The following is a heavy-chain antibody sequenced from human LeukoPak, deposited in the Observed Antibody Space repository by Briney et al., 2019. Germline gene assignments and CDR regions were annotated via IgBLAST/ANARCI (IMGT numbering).Heavy chain of an antibody. D-gene: IGHD3-3*01. CDR3: AAVLRFLEWSLDY. V-gene: IGHV3-30-3*01. Sequence: GGSLRLSCAASGFTFSSYAMHWVRQAPGKGLEWVAVISYDGSNKYYADSVKGRFTISRDNSKNTLYLQMNSLRAEDTAVYYCAAVLRFLEWSLDYWGQGTLVTVSS. CDR1: GFTFSSYA. CDR2: ISYDGSNK. J-gene: IGHJ4*02.